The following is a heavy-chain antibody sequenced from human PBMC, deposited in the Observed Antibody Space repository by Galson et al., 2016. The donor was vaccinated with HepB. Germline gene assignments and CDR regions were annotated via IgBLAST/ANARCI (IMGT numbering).Heavy chain of an antibody. CDR2: IYYSGST. CDR3: ARGGDYGLDY. V-gene: IGHV4-31*03. J-gene: IGHJ4*02. D-gene: IGHD4-17*01. Sequence: TLSLTCTVSGDSINSGGYFWSWIRQHPGKGLEWIGYIYYSGSTDYNPSLKSRISISGDTSKNHFSLKLTSVTAADTAVYYWARGGDYGLDYWGQGTLVTVSS. CDR1: GDSINSGGYF.